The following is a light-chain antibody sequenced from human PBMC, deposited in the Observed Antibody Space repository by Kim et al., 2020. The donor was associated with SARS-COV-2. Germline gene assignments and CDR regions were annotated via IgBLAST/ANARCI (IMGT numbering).Light chain of an antibody. CDR2: QDS. Sequence: SYELTQPPSVSVSPGQTASITCSGDKLGDKYACWYQQKPGQSPVLVIYQDSKRPSGIPDRFSGSSSGNTASLTITGTQAGDEADYYCNSRDSNDNVVFGGGTKLTVL. J-gene: IGLJ2*01. CDR3: NSRDSNDNVV. V-gene: IGLV3-1*01. CDR1: KLGDKY.